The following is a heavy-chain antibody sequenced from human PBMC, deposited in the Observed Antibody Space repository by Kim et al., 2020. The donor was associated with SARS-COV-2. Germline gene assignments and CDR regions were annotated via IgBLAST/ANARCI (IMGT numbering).Heavy chain of an antibody. J-gene: IGHJ2*01. D-gene: IGHD3-22*01. Sequence: VKGRFTIARDNSKNTLYLQMNSLNAEDSAMYHCARGDYVVSSYYYGWYFDLWGRGTLVTVSS. V-gene: IGHV3-30*01. CDR3: ARGDYVVSSYYYGWYFDL.